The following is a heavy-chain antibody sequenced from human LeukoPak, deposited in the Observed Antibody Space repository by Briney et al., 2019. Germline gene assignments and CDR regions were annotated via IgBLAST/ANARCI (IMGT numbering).Heavy chain of an antibody. CDR1: GGSISSSSYS. CDR3: ARHGALWFGVYHYYYYYMDV. V-gene: IGHV4-39*01. CDR2: IYYSGST. D-gene: IGHD3-10*01. J-gene: IGHJ6*03. Sequence: SETLSLTCTVSGGSISSSSYSWGWIRQPPGKGLEWIGSIYYSGSTYYNPSLKSRVTISVDTSKNQFSLKLSSVTAAHTAVYYCARHGALWFGVYHYYYYYMDVWGKGTTVTISS.